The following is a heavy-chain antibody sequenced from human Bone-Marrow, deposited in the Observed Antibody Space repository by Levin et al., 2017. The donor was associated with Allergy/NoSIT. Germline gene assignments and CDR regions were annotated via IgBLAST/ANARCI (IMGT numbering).Heavy chain of an antibody. D-gene: IGHD3-10*01. V-gene: IGHV3-23*01. CDR1: GFTFSDYT. CDR3: AQEVKFGGYTYYFDY. Sequence: GGSLRLSCAASGFTFSDYTMTWVRQAPGKGLEWVSSISGGGATYYADSVKGRFTISRDNSMNTLYLHMNSLRAEDTAVYYCAQEVKFGGYTYYFDYWGHGTLVTVSS. J-gene: IGHJ4*01. CDR2: ISGGGAT.